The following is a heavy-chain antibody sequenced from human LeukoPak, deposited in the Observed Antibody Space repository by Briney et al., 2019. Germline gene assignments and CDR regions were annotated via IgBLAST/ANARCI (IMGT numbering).Heavy chain of an antibody. V-gene: IGHV1-2*02. CDR2: INPSTGVT. D-gene: IGHD2/OR15-2a*01. CDR1: KYTFTNYY. J-gene: IGHJ4*02. Sequence: GASVKVSCKASKYTFTNYYIHWVRQAPGQGFEWMGWINPSTGVTSYAQKFQGRVTMTRDTSISTAYMELSRLRSDDTAVYYCARELLPSFDYWGQGTLVTVSS. CDR3: ARELLPSFDY.